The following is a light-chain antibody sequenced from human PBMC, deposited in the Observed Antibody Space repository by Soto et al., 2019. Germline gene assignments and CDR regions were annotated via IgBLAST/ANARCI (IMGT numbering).Light chain of an antibody. J-gene: IGKJ4*01. CDR3: QQGYSTLLT. V-gene: IGKV1-39*01. CDR2: AAS. CDR1: QSISSY. Sequence: DIQMTQSPSSLSASVGDRITITCRASQSISSYLNWYQQKPGKAPKLLIYAASSLQSGVPSRFSGCGSGTDFTLTITSLQPEDFATYYCQQGYSTLLTFGGGTKVEIK.